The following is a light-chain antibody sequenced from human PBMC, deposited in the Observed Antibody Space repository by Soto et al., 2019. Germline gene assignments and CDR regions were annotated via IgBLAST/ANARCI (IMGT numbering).Light chain of an antibody. Sequence: QSVLTQPPSVSGAPGQTVTISCTGSSSNVGAGNYVHWYQQLPGTAPKLMIYGDNKRPSGVPDRFSGSKSGTSASLALTGFEVEDEDDDDCQSYASGLSSSLVFGGGTKLTVL. CDR2: GDN. V-gene: IGLV1-40*01. J-gene: IGLJ2*01. CDR3: QSYASGLSSSLV. CDR1: SSNVGAGNY.